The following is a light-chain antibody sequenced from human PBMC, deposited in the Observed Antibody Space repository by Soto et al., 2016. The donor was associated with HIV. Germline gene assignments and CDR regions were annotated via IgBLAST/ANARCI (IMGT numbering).Light chain of an antibody. CDR3: TKYDGAPWT. CDR2: ATS. CDR1: QGINNY. Sequence: DIQTTQSPSSLSASVGDRVTITCRASQGINNYLAWYQQKPGKVPKLLIYATSTLQSGVPSRFSGSGSATGFTLTISSLQPEDVATYYCTKYDGAPWTFGQGTKVEIK. J-gene: IGKJ1*01. V-gene: IGKV1-27*01.